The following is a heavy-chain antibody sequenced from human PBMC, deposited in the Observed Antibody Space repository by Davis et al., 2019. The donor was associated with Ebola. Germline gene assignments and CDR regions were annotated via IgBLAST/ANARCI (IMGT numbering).Heavy chain of an antibody. CDR3: ARNYYYGMDV. J-gene: IGHJ6*02. V-gene: IGHV4-34*01. Sequence: MPGGSLRLSCAVYGGSFSGYYWSWIRQPPGKGLEWIGEINHSGSTNYNPSLKSRVTISVDTSKNQFSLKLRSVTAADTAVYYCARNYYYGMDVWGQGTTVTVSS. CDR1: GGSFSGYY. CDR2: INHSGST.